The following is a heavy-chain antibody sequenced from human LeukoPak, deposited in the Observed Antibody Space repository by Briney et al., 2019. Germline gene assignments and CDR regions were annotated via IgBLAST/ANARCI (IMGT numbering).Heavy chain of an antibody. V-gene: IGHV1-8*01. D-gene: IGHD6-6*01. CDR1: VYTFTSYD. CDR2: MNPNSGNT. Sequence: GASVKVSCKASVYTFTSYDINWGRQATGQGREWMGWMNPNSGNTVYAQKFQGRVTMTRNTSISTDYMELRSLRSEDTAVYYCARLLKGYSSSKSYYYYMDVWGKGTTVTVSS. CDR3: ARLLKGYSSSKSYYYYMDV. J-gene: IGHJ6*03.